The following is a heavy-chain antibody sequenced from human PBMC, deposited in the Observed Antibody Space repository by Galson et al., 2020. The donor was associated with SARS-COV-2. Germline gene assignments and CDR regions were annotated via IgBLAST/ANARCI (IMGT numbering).Heavy chain of an antibody. V-gene: IGHV1-2*02. CDR3: ARDLGDGYSRPFDY. D-gene: IGHD4-4*01. Sequence: QAPGQGLEWMGWINPNSGGTNYSQKFQGRVTMTRDTSISTAYMELSRLRSDDTAVYYCARDLGDGYSRPFDYWGQGTLVTVSS. CDR2: INPNSGGT. J-gene: IGHJ4*02.